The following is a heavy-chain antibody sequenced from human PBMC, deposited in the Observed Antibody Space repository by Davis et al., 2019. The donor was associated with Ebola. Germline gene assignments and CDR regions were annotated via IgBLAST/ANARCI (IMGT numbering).Heavy chain of an antibody. D-gene: IGHD3-3*01. CDR2: IYYSGST. CDR3: ARVETEFWSLDWFDP. V-gene: IGHV4-39*01. CDR1: GGSISSSSYY. Sequence: MPSETLSLTCTVSGGSISSSSYYWVWLRQPPGQGLEWIGSIYYSGSTYYNPSLKSRVTISVDTSKNQSSLKLSSVTAADTAVYYCARVETEFWSLDWFDPWGQGTLVTVSS. J-gene: IGHJ5*02.